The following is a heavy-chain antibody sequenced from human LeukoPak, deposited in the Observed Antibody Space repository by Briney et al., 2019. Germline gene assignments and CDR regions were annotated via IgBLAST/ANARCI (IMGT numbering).Heavy chain of an antibody. J-gene: IGHJ3*02. D-gene: IGHD3-10*01. CDR3: VRPPTKRSGDSFDI. V-gene: IGHV5-51*01. Sequence: GESLKISCQGSGYTFTDYWIGWVRQMPGKGLEWMGIIYPGDSDTRYSPSFQGQVTISADKSISTAYLQWSSLEASDTALYYCVRPPTKRSGDSFDIWGQGTMVTVSS. CDR1: GYTFTDYW. CDR2: IYPGDSDT.